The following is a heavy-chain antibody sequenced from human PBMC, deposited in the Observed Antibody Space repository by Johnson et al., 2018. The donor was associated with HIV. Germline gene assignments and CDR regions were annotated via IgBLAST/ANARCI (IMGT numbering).Heavy chain of an antibody. CDR1: GFTFSSYG. CDR3: AKDLHSSSWTNDAFDI. CDR2: IWYDGSNR. Sequence: QVQLVESGGGVVQPGRSLRVSCAASGFTFSSYGMHWVRQAPGKGLEWVAVIWYDGSNRYYADSVKGRFTISRDNSKNTLYLPMNRLRAEDTAVYYCAKDLHSSSWTNDAFDIWGQGTMVTVSS. D-gene: IGHD6-13*01. J-gene: IGHJ3*02. V-gene: IGHV3-33*06.